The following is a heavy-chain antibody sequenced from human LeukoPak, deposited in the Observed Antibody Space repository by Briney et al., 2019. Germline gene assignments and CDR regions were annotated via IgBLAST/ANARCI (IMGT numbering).Heavy chain of an antibody. J-gene: IGHJ5*02. CDR1: GFTFSNYG. Sequence: GGSLRLSCAASGFTFSNYGMQWVRQAPGKGLEWVAVISYDGSNKYYADSVKGRFTISRDNSKNTLYLQMNSLRAEDTAVYYCARIKVLNWFDPWGQGTLVTVSS. CDR2: ISYDGSNK. D-gene: IGHD3-10*01. V-gene: IGHV3-30*19. CDR3: ARIKVLNWFDP.